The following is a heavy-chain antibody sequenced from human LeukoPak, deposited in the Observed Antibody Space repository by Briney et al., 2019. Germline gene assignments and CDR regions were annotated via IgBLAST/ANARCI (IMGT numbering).Heavy chain of an antibody. CDR3: ARESRSIVLMVYAIDY. Sequence: SETLSLTCTVSGGSISSSSYYWGWIRQPPGQGLEWIGSIYYSGRTYYNPSLKSRVTISVDTSKNQFSLKLSSVTAADTAVYYCARESRSIVLMVYAIDYWGQGTLVTVSS. CDR1: GGSISSSSYY. CDR2: IYYSGRT. V-gene: IGHV4-39*07. J-gene: IGHJ4*02. D-gene: IGHD2-8*01.